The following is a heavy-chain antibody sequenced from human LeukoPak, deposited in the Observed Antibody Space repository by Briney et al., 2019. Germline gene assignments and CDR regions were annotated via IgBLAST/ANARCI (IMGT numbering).Heavy chain of an antibody. CDR1: GYSISSGYY. J-gene: IGHJ5*02. Sequence: PSETLSLTCAVSGYSISSGYYWGWIRQPPGKGLEWIGSIYHSGSTYYNPSLKSRVTISVDTSKNQFSLKLSSVTAAATAVYYCAFLWSGYGFDPWGQGTLVTVSS. D-gene: IGHD3-3*01. V-gene: IGHV4-38-2*01. CDR2: IYHSGST. CDR3: AFLWSGYGFDP.